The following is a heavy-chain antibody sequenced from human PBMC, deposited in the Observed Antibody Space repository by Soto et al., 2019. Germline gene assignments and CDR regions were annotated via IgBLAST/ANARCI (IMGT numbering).Heavy chain of an antibody. CDR1: GFTFSSYG. J-gene: IGHJ4*02. Sequence: QVQLVESGGGVVQPGRSLRLSCAASGFTFSSYGMHWVRQAPGKGLEWVAVISDDGSNKYYADSVKGRFTISRDNSKNQLYLKMNSLRAADTAVYYCSNSRWGRGGSCYSYWGQGTPVTVSS. CDR3: SNSRWGRGGSCYSY. CDR2: ISDDGSNK. D-gene: IGHD2-15*01. V-gene: IGHV3-30*18.